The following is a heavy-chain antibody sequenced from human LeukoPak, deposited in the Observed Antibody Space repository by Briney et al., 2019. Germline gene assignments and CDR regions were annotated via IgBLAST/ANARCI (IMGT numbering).Heavy chain of an antibody. CDR3: AREFPSY. Sequence: GGSLRLSCAASGSTFSSYSMNWVRQAPGKRLEWVSYISSSSSTIYYADSVKGRFTISRGNAKNSLYLQMNSLRAEDTAVYYCAREFPSYWGQGTLVTVSS. J-gene: IGHJ4*02. CDR2: ISSSSSTI. CDR1: GSTFSSYS. V-gene: IGHV3-48*04.